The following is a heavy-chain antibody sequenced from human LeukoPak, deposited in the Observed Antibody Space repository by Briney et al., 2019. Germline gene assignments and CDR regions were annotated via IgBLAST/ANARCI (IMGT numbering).Heavy chain of an antibody. V-gene: IGHV4-34*01. CDR3: ARGRRLLALDY. D-gene: IGHD2-15*01. CDR2: INHSGST. CDR1: GGSFSGYY. J-gene: IGHJ4*02. Sequence: SEILSLTCAVYGGSFSGYYWSWIRQPPGKGLEWIGEINHSGSTNYNPSLKSRVTISVDTSKNQFSLKLSSVTAADTAVYYCARGRRLLALDYWGQGTLVTVSS.